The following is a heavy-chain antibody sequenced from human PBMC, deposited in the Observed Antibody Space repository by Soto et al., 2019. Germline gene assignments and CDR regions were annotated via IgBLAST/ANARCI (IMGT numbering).Heavy chain of an antibody. V-gene: IGHV5-10-1*01. J-gene: IGHJ6*02. CDR3: AREGNLEYSSSSSGYYYYYYGMDV. CDR1: GYSFTSYW. CDR2: IDPSDSYT. Sequence: PGESLKISCKGSGYSFTSYWISWVLQMPGKGLEWMGRIDPSDSYTNYSPSFQGHVTISADKSISTAYLQWSSLKASDTAMYYCAREGNLEYSSSSSGYYYYYYGMDVWGQGTTVTVSS. D-gene: IGHD6-6*01.